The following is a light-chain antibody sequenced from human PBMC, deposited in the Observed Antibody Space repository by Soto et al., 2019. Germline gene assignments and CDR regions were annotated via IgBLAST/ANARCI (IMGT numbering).Light chain of an antibody. J-gene: IGKJ4*01. CDR3: QQYNTYSSLT. Sequence: IQMTQSPSTLSASVGDRVTLTCLVSQSISSWLAWYQQKLGRAPRLLIYDASSLESGVPSRFSGSGYGTEFTLTISSLQPDDLATYYCQQYNTYSSLTFGGGTKVDIK. V-gene: IGKV1-5*01. CDR2: DAS. CDR1: QSISSW.